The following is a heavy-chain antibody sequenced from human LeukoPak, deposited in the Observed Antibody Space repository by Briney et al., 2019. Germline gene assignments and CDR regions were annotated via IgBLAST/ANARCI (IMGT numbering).Heavy chain of an antibody. Sequence: PGGSLRLSCEVFGFTFSDHYMDWVRQAPAKGLEWVGRARNKPKGYTTVYAAFVKGRFTISRDDSKDSLYLQTNSLKTDDTAVYYCATVEGNYGHWGQGTLVTVSS. V-gene: IGHV3-72*01. J-gene: IGHJ1*01. CDR1: GFTFSDHY. D-gene: IGHD1-7*01. CDR3: ATVEGNYGH. CDR2: ARNKPKGYTT.